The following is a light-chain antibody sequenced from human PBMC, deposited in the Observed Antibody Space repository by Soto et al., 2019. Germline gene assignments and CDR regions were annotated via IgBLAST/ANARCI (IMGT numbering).Light chain of an antibody. CDR1: QFVNNY. CDR2: DAS. V-gene: IGKV3-11*01. CDR3: QQRSDWPYT. Sequence: EIVLTQSPATLSLSPGERATLSCRASQFVNNYLAWYQQKPGQAPRLLIYDASNRATGIPARFSGSGSGTDFPLTISSLEPEDFAVYYCQQRSDWPYTFGQGNKLEIK. J-gene: IGKJ2*01.